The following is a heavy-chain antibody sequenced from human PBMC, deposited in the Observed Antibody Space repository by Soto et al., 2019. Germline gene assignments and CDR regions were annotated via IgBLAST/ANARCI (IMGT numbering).Heavy chain of an antibody. J-gene: IGHJ6*03. CDR3: AGGVVPAGYYYYYMDV. D-gene: IGHD2-2*01. CDR2: IYYSGST. Sequence: SETLSLTCTVSGGSISSYYWSWIRQPPGKGLEWIGYIYYSGSTNYNPSLKSRVTISVDTSKNQFSLKLGSVTAADTAVYYCAGGVVPAGYYYYYMDVWGKGTTVTVSS. CDR1: GGSISSYY. V-gene: IGHV4-59*08.